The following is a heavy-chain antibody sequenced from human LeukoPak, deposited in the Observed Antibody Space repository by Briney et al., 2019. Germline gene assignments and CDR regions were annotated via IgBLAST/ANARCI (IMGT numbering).Heavy chain of an antibody. V-gene: IGHV3-23*01. J-gene: IGHJ4*02. D-gene: IGHD3-22*01. CDR1: GFTFSSYA. Sequence: GGSLRLSCAASGFTFSSYAMSWVRQAPGKGLEWVSGISGSGDNTYYADSVKGRFTISRDNSKNTLYVQVNSLGTEDTAAYYCAKGSYYDSSGSFFFDYWGLGTLVTVSS. CDR2: ISGSGDNT. CDR3: AKGSYYDSSGSFFFDY.